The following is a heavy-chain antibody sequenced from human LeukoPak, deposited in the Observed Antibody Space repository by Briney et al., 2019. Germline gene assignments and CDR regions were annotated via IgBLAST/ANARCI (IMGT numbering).Heavy chain of an antibody. J-gene: IGHJ2*01. CDR1: GFIFDDYA. CDR3: ARGLGGDQGYFDL. CDR2: ISWNGGSL. V-gene: IGHV3-9*01. Sequence: PGRSLRLSCAASGFIFDDYAMHWVRQAPGKGLEWVSGISWNGGSLAYADSVKGRFTISRDNAKNSLYLQMNSLRTEDTALYYCARGLGGDQGYFDLWGRGTLATVSS. D-gene: IGHD3-10*01.